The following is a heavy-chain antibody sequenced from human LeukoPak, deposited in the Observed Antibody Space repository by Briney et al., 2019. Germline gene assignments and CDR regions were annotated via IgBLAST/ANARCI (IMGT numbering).Heavy chain of an antibody. CDR3: ARGSSIAASGLDCFDL. CDR1: GYIFTSYW. D-gene: IGHD6-13*01. Sequence: GESLKISCKGSGYIFTSYWAMWVRQMPARSLEEMGRIVPGDSYSTYSPSFHDHGTISADKSIHIVYLQWSRLKASDTAMSYCARGSSIAASGLDCFDLWGQGTMVSVSS. J-gene: IGHJ3*01. CDR2: IVPGDSYS. V-gene: IGHV5-10-1*01.